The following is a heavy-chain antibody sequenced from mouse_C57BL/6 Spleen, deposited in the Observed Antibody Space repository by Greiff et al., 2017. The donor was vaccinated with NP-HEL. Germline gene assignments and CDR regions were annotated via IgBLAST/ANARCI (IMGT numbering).Heavy chain of an antibody. V-gene: IGHV1-80*01. Sequence: QVQLQQSGAELVKPGASVKISCKASGYAFSSYWMNWVKQRPGKGLEWIGQIYPGDGDTNYNGKFKGKATLTADKSSSTAYMQLSSLTSADSAVYFCARSGYYPYAMDYWGKGTSVTVSS. D-gene: IGHD2-3*01. CDR2: IYPGDGDT. J-gene: IGHJ4*01. CDR1: GYAFSSYW. CDR3: ARSGYYPYAMDY.